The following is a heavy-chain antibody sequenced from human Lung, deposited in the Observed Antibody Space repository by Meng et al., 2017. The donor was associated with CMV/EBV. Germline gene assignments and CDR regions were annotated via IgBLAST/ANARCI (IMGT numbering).Heavy chain of an antibody. CDR3: ARTSVSGLTPFDP. Sequence: LXCTVSGGSISSSSYCWGWLRQPPGKGLEWIGSIYYSGSTYYNPSLKSRVTISVDTSKNQFSLKLNTVTAADTAVYYCARTSVSGLTPFDPWRQGXLVTVSS. D-gene: IGHD3/OR15-3a*01. V-gene: IGHV4-39*01. CDR2: IYYSGST. J-gene: IGHJ5*02. CDR1: GGSISSSSYC.